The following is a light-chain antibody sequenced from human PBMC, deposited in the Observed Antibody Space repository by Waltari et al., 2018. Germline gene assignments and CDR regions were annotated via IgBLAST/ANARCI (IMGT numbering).Light chain of an antibody. CDR3: QQRSNWPT. CDR2: WAS. CDR1: QSLLYSSNNKNY. Sequence: DIVMTQSPDSLSVSLGERATINCKSGQSLLYSSNNKNYLAWYQQKPGQPPRLLISWASTRESGVPDRFSGSGSGTDFTLTISSLQAEDFAVYYCQQRSNWPTFGGGTKVEIK. J-gene: IGKJ4*01. V-gene: IGKV4-1*01.